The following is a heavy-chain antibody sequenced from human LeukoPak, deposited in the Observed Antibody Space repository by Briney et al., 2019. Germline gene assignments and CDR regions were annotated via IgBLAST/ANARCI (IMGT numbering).Heavy chain of an antibody. V-gene: IGHV1-18*01. CDR1: GYTFTSYG. CDR3: ARDASIGPTQY. Sequence: GASVKVSCKASGYTFTSYGISWVRQAPGQGLEWMGWISAYNGNTNYAQKLQGRVTMTTDTSTNTAFMELRSLRPDDTAVYFCARDASIGPTQYWGQGTLVTVSS. D-gene: IGHD3-22*01. CDR2: ISAYNGNT. J-gene: IGHJ4*02.